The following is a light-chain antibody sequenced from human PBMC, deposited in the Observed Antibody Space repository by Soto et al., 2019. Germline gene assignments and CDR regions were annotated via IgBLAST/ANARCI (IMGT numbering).Light chain of an antibody. Sequence: EMVMKQSPAPRSGSPGESATLPCRASQSVSSNLAWYQQKPGQAPRLLIYGASTRATGIPDRFSGSGSGTDFTLTISSRHAVAFAMYYCQQYRTSPRTFGRGTKVDIK. CDR1: QSVSSN. CDR2: GAS. CDR3: QQYRTSPRT. J-gene: IGKJ1*01. V-gene: IGKV3-15*01.